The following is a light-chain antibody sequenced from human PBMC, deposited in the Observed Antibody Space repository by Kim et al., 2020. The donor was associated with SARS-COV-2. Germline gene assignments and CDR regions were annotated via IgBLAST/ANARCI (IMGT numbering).Light chain of an antibody. Sequence: SYELTQPLSVSAAPGGTATVTCVANNIGVKTVLMYQQKPGQAPVLVIHYDSDRPSRIPERFSGSNSGNTATLTIDKVEAGDEADYYCQVWDSSSDVVIGGGTPLTVL. CDR1: NIGVKT. J-gene: IGLJ2*01. CDR3: QVWDSSSDVV. V-gene: IGLV3-21*04. CDR2: YDS.